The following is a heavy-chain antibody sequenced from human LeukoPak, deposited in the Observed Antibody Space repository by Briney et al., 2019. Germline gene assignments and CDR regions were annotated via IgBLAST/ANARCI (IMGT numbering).Heavy chain of an antibody. CDR3: ARDRTPYSSSWYFQH. D-gene: IGHD6-13*01. Sequence: ASVKVSCKASGYTFTSYGISWVRQAPGQGLEWMGWINPNSGGTNYAQKFQGWVTMTRDTSISTAYMELSRLRSDDTAVYYCARDRTPYSSSWYFQHWGQGTLVTVSS. CDR1: GYTFTSYG. V-gene: IGHV1-2*04. J-gene: IGHJ1*01. CDR2: INPNSGGT.